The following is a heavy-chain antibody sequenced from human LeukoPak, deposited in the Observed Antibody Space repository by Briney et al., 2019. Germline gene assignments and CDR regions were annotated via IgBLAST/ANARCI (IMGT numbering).Heavy chain of an antibody. CDR1: GGSISSSSYY. D-gene: IGHD3-3*01. Sequence: SETLSLTCTVSGGSISSSSYYWGWIRPPPGKGLEWIGSIYYSGSTYYNPSLKSRVTISVDTSKNQFSLKLSSVTAADTAVFYCARVASGYDVFDIWGQGTMVTVSS. CDR3: ARVASGYDVFDI. J-gene: IGHJ3*02. CDR2: IYYSGST. V-gene: IGHV4-39*07.